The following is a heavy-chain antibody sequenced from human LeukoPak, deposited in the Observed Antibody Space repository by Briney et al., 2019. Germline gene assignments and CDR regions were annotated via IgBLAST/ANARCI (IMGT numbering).Heavy chain of an antibody. CDR2: INHSGST. Sequence: PSETLSLTCAVYGGSFSGYYWSWIRQPPGKGLEWIGEINHSGSTNYNPSLKSRVTISVDTSKNQFSLKLNSVTAADTAVYYCARDYSDGSGYYPLFDNWGQGTLVTVSS. V-gene: IGHV4-34*01. D-gene: IGHD3-22*01. J-gene: IGHJ4*02. CDR1: GGSFSGYY. CDR3: ARDYSDGSGYYPLFDN.